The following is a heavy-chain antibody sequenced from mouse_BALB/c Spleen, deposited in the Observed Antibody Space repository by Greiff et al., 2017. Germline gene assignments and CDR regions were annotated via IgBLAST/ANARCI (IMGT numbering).Heavy chain of an antibody. CDR1: GFTFSSFG. V-gene: IGHV5-17*02. Sequence: EVKLVESGGGLVQPGGSRKLSCAASGFTFSSFGMHWVRQAPEKGLEWVAYISSGSSTIYYADTVKGRFTISRDNPKNTLFLQMTSLRSEDTARYYCARGNWDADYWGQGTTLTVSS. J-gene: IGHJ2*01. CDR2: ISSGSSTI. CDR3: ARGNWDADY. D-gene: IGHD4-1*01.